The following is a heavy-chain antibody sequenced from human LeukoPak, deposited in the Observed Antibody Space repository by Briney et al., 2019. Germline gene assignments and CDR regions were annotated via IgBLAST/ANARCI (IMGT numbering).Heavy chain of an antibody. CDR3: AKDRYDFWSGSLYFFDY. J-gene: IGHJ4*02. Sequence: PGGSLRLSCAASGFTFTTYAMNWVRQAPGKGLEWVSSISDSGVVTYYADSVKGRFTISRDNSKNTLYLQMNSLRAEDTAVYYCAKDRYDFWSGSLYFFDYWGQGTLVTVSS. V-gene: IGHV3-23*01. CDR2: ISDSGVVT. D-gene: IGHD3-3*01. CDR1: GFTFTTYA.